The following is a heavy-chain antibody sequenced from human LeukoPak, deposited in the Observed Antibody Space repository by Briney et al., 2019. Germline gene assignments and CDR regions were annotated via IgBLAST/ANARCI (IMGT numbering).Heavy chain of an antibody. CDR3: ARSVETYYALDGMDV. D-gene: IGHD3-3*01. J-gene: IGHJ6*02. CDR1: GYTFTSYY. V-gene: IGHV1-8*03. Sequence: ASVKLSCKASGYTFTSYYIHWVRQATGQGLEWMGWMNPNSGNTGYAQKFQGRVTITRNTSISTAYMELSSLRSEDTAVYYCARSVETYYALDGMDVWGQGTTVTVSS. CDR2: MNPNSGNT.